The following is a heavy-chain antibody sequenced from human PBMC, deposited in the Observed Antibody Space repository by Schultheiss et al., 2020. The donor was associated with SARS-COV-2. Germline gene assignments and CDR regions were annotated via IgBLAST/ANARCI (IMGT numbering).Heavy chain of an antibody. CDR3: ARDMVRGVNYYYYGMDV. J-gene: IGHJ6*02. V-gene: IGHV4-59*11. Sequence: SETLSLTCTVSGGSISSHYWSWIRQPPGKGLEWIGYIYYSGSTNYNPSLKSRVTISVDTSKNQFSLKLSSVTAADTAVYYCARDMVRGVNYYYYGMDVWGQGTTVTVSS. CDR2: IYYSGST. CDR1: GGSISSHY. D-gene: IGHD3-10*01.